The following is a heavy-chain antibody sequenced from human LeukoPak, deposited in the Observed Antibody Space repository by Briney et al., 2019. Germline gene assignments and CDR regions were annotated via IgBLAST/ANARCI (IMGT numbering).Heavy chain of an antibody. J-gene: IGHJ6*02. D-gene: IGHD3-3*01. CDR1: GYTFTGYY. CDR3: ARGPPYWSGYHRPYGMDV. Sequence: AAPVKVSCKASGYTFTGYYMHWVRQAPGQGLEWMGWINPNSGGTNYAQKFQGRVTMTRDTSISTAYMELSRLRSDDTAVYYCARGPPYWSGYHRPYGMDVWGQGTTVTVSS. CDR2: INPNSGGT. V-gene: IGHV1-2*02.